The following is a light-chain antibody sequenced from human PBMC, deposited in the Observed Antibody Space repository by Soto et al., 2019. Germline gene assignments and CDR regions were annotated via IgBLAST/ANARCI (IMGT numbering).Light chain of an antibody. CDR2: DAS. J-gene: IGKJ1*01. CDR3: QQYDTDRT. V-gene: IGKV1-5*01. CDR1: QSISSW. Sequence: DIQMTQSPSTLSASVGDRVTITCRASQSISSWLAWYQQKPGKAPKLLIYDASSLESGVPSRFSGSGSGTEFTLTISSLQPDDFAAYYCQQYDTDRTCGQGTKG.